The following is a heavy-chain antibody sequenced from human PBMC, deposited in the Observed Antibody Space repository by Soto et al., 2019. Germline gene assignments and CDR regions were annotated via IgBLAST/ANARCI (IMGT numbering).Heavy chain of an antibody. CDR2: IIPIFGTA. V-gene: IGHV1-69*13. J-gene: IGHJ6*02. Sequence: SVKVSCKASGGTFSSYAISWVRQAPGQGLEWMGGIIPIFGTANYAQKFQGRVTITADESTSTAYMELSSLRSEDTAVYYCAGFLQWDYYYYGMDVWGQGTTVTVYS. CDR3: AGFLQWDYYYYGMDV. D-gene: IGHD1-1*01. CDR1: GGTFSSYA.